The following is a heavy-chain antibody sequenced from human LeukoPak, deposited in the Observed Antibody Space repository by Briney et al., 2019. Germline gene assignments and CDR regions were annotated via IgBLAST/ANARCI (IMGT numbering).Heavy chain of an antibody. J-gene: IGHJ4*02. CDR1: GFTFSSYG. Sequence: GGSLRLSCAASGFTFSSYGMHWVRQAPGKGLEWVAVIWCDGSNKYYADSVKGRFTISRDNSKNTLYLQMNSLRAEDTAVYYCARDSLSSSWPDYWGQGTLVTVSS. D-gene: IGHD6-13*01. V-gene: IGHV3-33*01. CDR3: ARDSLSSSWPDY. CDR2: IWCDGSNK.